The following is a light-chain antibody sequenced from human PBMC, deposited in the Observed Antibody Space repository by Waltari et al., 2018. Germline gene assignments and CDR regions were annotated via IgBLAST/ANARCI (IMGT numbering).Light chain of an antibody. CDR3: QQYNNWRALT. Sequence: EIVMTQSPATLSVSPGERATLSCRASQSVSSNLAWYQQKPGQAPRLLIYGASTRATGIPARFSGSGSGTEFTLTNSSLQSEDFAVYYCQQYNNWRALTFGGGTKVEIK. CDR1: QSVSSN. J-gene: IGKJ4*01. CDR2: GAS. V-gene: IGKV3-15*01.